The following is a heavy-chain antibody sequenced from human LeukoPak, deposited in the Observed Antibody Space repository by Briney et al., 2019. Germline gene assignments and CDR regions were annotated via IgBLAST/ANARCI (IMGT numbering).Heavy chain of an antibody. CDR1: GFTFSSYW. D-gene: IGHD6-19*01. CDR3: ARVVLQGGGWYGVRHDYFDY. CDR2: INSDGSST. J-gene: IGHJ4*02. Sequence: GGSLRLSCAASGFTFSSYWMHWVRQAPGKGLVWVSRINSDGSSTSYADSVKGRFTISRDNAKNTLYLQMNSLRAEDTAVYYCARVVLQGGGWYGVRHDYFDYWGQGTLVTVSS. V-gene: IGHV3-74*01.